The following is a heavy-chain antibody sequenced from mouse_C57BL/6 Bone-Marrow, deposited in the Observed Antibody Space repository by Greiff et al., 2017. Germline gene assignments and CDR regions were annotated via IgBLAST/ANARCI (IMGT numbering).Heavy chain of an antibody. Sequence: QVQLQQSGAELARPGASVKLSCKASGYTFTSYGLSWVKQRTGQGLEWIGEIYPRSGNTYYNEKFKGKATLTADKSSSTAYMELRSLTSEDSAVYFCARSYYYDSSFWCAYWGQGTLVTVSA. CDR2: IYPRSGNT. D-gene: IGHD1-1*01. J-gene: IGHJ3*01. CDR1: GYTFTSYG. V-gene: IGHV1-81*01. CDR3: ARSYYYDSSFWCAY.